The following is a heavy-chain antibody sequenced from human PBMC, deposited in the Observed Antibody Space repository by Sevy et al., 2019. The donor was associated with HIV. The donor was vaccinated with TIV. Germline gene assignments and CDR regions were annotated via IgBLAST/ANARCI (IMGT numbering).Heavy chain of an antibody. CDR2: INPYGNSV. D-gene: IGHD6-19*01. Sequence: GGSLRLSCAASGFTFSSYWMHWVRQAPGKGLVLVSRINPYGNSVTYADSVRGRFTIPRDNAKNTLYLQMSSLRVDDTAVYYCARAPADYSTGWSADWGQGTLVTVSS. CDR3: ARAPADYSTGWSAD. V-gene: IGHV3-74*01. CDR1: GFTFSSYW. J-gene: IGHJ4*02.